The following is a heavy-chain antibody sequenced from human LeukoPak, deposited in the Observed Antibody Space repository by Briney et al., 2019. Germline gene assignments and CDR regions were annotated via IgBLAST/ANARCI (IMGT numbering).Heavy chain of an antibody. V-gene: IGHV3-30*04. CDR2: ISYDGSNK. D-gene: IGHD6-19*01. CDR1: GFTFSSYA. Sequence: GGSLRLSCAASGFTFSSYAMHWVRQAPGKGLEWVAVISYDGSNKYYADSVKGRFTISRDNSKNTLYLQMNSLRAEDTAVYYCARDGPYDSSGWYMRYYFDYWGQGTLVTASS. J-gene: IGHJ4*02. CDR3: ARDGPYDSSGWYMRYYFDY.